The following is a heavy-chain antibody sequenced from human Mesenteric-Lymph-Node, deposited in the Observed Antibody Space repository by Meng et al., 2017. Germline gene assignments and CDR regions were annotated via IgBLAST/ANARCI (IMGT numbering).Heavy chain of an antibody. D-gene: IGHD3-10*01. CDR1: GFTFTSCA. V-gene: IGHV3-23*01. Sequence: GESLKISCAASGFTFTSCAMGWVRQAPGKGLEWVSTVIYSGGTTYYADSVKGHFTISRDNSKNTLYLQMNSLRAEDTAVYYCARDHYASGSYYNRFDYWGQGTLVTVSS. CDR2: VIYSGGTT. CDR3: ARDHYASGSYYNRFDY. J-gene: IGHJ4*02.